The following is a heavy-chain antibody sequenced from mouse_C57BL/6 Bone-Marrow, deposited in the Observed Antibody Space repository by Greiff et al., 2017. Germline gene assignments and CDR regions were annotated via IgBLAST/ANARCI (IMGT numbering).Heavy chain of an antibody. D-gene: IGHD1-1*02. J-gene: IGHJ2*01. Sequence: VQLQQSGAELVKPGASVKISCKVSGYEFSTYWMNWVKQRPGKGLEWIGQIYPGDGDTNYNGKFQGKATLPADKSSSTAYLQLSSLTTEVSAVYVCSRDYDYFDYWGQGTALTVST. CDR3: SRDYDYFDY. CDR2: IYPGDGDT. V-gene: IGHV1-80*01. CDR1: GYEFSTYW.